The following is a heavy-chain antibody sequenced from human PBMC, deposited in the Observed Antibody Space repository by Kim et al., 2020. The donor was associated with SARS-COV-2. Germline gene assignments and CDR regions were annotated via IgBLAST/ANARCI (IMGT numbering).Heavy chain of an antibody. CDR3: AAGTGRSDFDY. J-gene: IGHJ4*02. V-gene: IGHV3-15*01. Sequence: RDDAAPVKGRFSSSRDDSKNLVYLQMNSLKIEDTAVYYCAAGTGRSDFDYWGQGTLVSVSS. CDR2: R.